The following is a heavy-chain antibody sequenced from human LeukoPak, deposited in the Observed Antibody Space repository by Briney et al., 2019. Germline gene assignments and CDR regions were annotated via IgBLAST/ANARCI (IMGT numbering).Heavy chain of an antibody. J-gene: IGHJ5*02. CDR1: GFTFSNHA. CDR2: ISADAVDT. Sequence: GGSLRLSCVASGFTFSNHAMTWVRQAPGKGLEWVSAISADAVDTFYAPSVKGRFTISRDNSKNTMYLQINSLRAEDTAIYYCAKDVWWSVSWGQGTLVTVSS. CDR3: AKDVWWSVS. D-gene: IGHD2-8*02. V-gene: IGHV3-23*01.